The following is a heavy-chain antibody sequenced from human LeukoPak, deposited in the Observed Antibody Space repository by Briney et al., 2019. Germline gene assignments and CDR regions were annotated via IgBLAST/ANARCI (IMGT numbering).Heavy chain of an antibody. D-gene: IGHD5-18*01. Sequence: SETLSLTCAVSGGSISSGGYSWSWIRQPPGKGLEWIGYIYHSGSTYYNPSLKSRVTISVDTSKNQFSLKLSSVTAADTAVYYCARRADTAMADYYYGMDVWGQGTTVTVS. V-gene: IGHV4-30-2*03. CDR2: IYHSGST. CDR1: GGSISSGGYS. CDR3: ARRADTAMADYYYGMDV. J-gene: IGHJ6*02.